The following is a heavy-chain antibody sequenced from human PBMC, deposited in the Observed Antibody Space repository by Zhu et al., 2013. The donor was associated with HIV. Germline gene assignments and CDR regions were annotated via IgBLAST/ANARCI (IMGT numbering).Heavy chain of an antibody. CDR3: ARMGIGYSSIGAMDV. CDR1: GGTFSSYT. J-gene: IGHJ6*02. D-gene: IGHD6-13*01. Sequence: QVQLVQSGAEVKKPGSSVKVSCKASGGTFSSYTISWVRQAPGQGLEWMGRIIPILGIANYAQKFQGRVTITADKSTSTAYMELSSLRSEDTAVYYCARMGIGYSSIGAMDVWGQGTTVTVSS. V-gene: IGHV1-69*02. CDR2: IIPILGIA.